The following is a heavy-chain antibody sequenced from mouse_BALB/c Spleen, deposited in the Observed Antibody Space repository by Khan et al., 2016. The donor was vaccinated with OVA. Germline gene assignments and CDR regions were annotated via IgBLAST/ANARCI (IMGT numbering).Heavy chain of an antibody. CDR1: GYTFINYW. CDR3: ARRGLRWDFDY. D-gene: IGHD1-1*01. Sequence: QVQLKESGAELAKPGASVKMSCTASGYTFINYWIFWIKQRPGQGLEWIGYINPSTGYTEYNQNFKDKATLTADKSSSTAYMQLSSLTSEDSTVYYCARRGLRWDFDYWGQGTTLTVSS. V-gene: IGHV1-7*01. J-gene: IGHJ2*01. CDR2: INPSTGYT.